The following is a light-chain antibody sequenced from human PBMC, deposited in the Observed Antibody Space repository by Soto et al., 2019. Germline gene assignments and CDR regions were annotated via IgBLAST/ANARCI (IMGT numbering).Light chain of an antibody. Sequence: DVVMTQSPLSLPVTLGQPASISCRSSQSLVYSDGNTYLNWFQQRPGQSPRRLISKVSNRDSGVPDRFSGNGSGTDFTLQISRVEAEDVGVYYCMQGAHWPPAFGQGTKVEIK. V-gene: IGKV2-30*01. CDR2: KVS. CDR3: MQGAHWPPA. CDR1: QSLVYSDGNTY. J-gene: IGKJ1*01.